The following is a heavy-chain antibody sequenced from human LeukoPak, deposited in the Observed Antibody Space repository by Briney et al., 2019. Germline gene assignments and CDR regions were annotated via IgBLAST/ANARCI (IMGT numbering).Heavy chain of an antibody. D-gene: IGHD6-6*01. Sequence: PSETPSPSPALSGGTNSSYSTSGSRQPPRKGLWWIGYIYYSGGTNYNPPLQSRVAILVETSKNHYSLKLSSVTAADTAVYYCATGVEYSSFSHFDYWGQGTLVTVSS. CDR2: IYYSGGT. CDR1: GGTNSSYS. V-gene: IGHV4-59*01. J-gene: IGHJ4*02. CDR3: ATGVEYSSFSHFDY.